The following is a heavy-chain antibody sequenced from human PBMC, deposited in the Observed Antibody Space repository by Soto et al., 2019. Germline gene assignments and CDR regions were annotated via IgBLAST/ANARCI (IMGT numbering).Heavy chain of an antibody. CDR3: ARKAVYYYYYCMDV. V-gene: IGHV4-59*01. Sequence: SETLSLTCTVSGGSISSYYWSWIRQPPGKGLEWIGYIYYSGSTNYNPSLKSRVTISVDTSKNQFSLKLSSVTAADTAVYYCARKAVYYYYYCMDVWGKGTTVTVSS. CDR2: IYYSGST. J-gene: IGHJ6*03. CDR1: GGSISSYY. D-gene: IGHD2-15*01.